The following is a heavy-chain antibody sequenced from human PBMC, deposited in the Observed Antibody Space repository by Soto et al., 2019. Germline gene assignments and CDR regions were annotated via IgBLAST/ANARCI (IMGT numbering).Heavy chain of an antibody. CDR2: IYYSGST. Sequence: QVQLQESGPGLVKPSQTLSLTCTVSGGSISSGGYYWSWIRQHPGKGLEWIGYIYYSGSTYYNPSLKSRVTISVDTSKNQFSLKLSSVTAADTAVYYCARTDYVWGSYRYYFDYWGQGTLVTVSS. V-gene: IGHV4-31*03. CDR3: ARTDYVWGSYRYYFDY. CDR1: GGSISSGGYY. J-gene: IGHJ4*02. D-gene: IGHD3-16*02.